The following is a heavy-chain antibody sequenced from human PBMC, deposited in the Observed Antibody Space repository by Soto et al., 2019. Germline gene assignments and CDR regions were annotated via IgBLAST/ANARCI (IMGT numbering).Heavy chain of an antibody. D-gene: IGHD3-10*01. CDR1: GIKFRDSA. Sequence: PGGSMRLSCAAPGIKFRDSAMSWVRQAPGKGLEWVSSTSNNGDATYYADSVKGRFHISRDNSEKTVFLEMNSLRVEDTAVYFCAQLALWFGEFGRGYWGQGALVTVSS. CDR3: AQLALWFGEFGRGY. CDR2: TSNNGDAT. J-gene: IGHJ4*02. V-gene: IGHV3-23*01.